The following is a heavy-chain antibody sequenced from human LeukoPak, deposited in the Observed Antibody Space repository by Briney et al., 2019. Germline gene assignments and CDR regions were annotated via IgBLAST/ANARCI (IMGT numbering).Heavy chain of an antibody. V-gene: IGHV3-74*01. CDR2: INSDGSST. CDR3: AKPAVSPIRFLEWLFWFDP. CDR1: GFTFSSYW. J-gene: IGHJ5*02. D-gene: IGHD3-3*01. Sequence: GGSLRLSCAASGFTFSSYWMHWVRQAPGKGLVWVSRINSDGSSTSYADSVKGRFTISRDNSKNTLYLQMNSLRAEDTAVYYCAKPAVSPIRFLEWLFWFDPWGQGTLVTVSS.